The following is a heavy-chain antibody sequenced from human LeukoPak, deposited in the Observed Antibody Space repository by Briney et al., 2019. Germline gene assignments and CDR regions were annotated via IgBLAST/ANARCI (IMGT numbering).Heavy chain of an antibody. J-gene: IGHJ4*02. Sequence: SETLSLTCTVSGGSVSSGSYYWSWIRQPPGKGLEWIGYIYYSGSTNYNPSLKSRVTLSVDTSKNQFSLKLSSVTAADTAVYYCHGWQQLAHFDYWGQGTLVTVSS. CDR2: IYYSGST. CDR3: HGWQQLAHFDY. V-gene: IGHV4-61*01. D-gene: IGHD6-13*01. CDR1: GGSVSSGSYY.